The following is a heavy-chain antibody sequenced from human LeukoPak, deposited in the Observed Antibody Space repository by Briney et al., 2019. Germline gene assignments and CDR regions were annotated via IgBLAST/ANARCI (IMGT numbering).Heavy chain of an antibody. CDR3: ARDNGGMY. D-gene: IGHD3-16*01. Sequence: PSETLSLTCTVSGGSTSSYYWSWIRQPPGKGLGWIGYSSYSGSANYNPSLKSRVTISVDTSKNQFSLKLSSVTAADTAVYYCARDNGGMYWGQGTLVTVSS. V-gene: IGHV4-59*01. CDR2: SSYSGSA. CDR1: GGSTSSYY. J-gene: IGHJ4*02.